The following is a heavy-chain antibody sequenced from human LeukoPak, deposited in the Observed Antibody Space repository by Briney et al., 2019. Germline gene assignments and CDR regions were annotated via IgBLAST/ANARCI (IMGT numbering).Heavy chain of an antibody. CDR3: ARGPTFYYDTTVYSSYFDY. D-gene: IGHD3-22*01. CDR2: ISYDGNNK. Sequence: GGSLRLSCAASGFSFNHYAMYWVRQAPGKGLEWVAVISYDGNNKYYADSVKGRFTISRDNSKNTLYVQMNSLRAEDTAVYYCARGPTFYYDTTVYSSYFDYWGQGTLSPSPQ. J-gene: IGHJ4*02. V-gene: IGHV3-30-3*01. CDR1: GFSFNHYA.